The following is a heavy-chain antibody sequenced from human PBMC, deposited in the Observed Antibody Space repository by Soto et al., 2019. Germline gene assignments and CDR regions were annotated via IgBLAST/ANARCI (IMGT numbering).Heavy chain of an antibody. Sequence: GGSLRLSCAASGFTFSDYYMSWIRQAPGKGLEWVSYISSSSSYTNYADSVKGRFTISRDNAKNSRYLQRNSLRAEDTAVYYCARDPCWAPIDYWGQGTLVTVSS. CDR1: GFTFSDYY. J-gene: IGHJ4*02. CDR2: ISSSSSYT. V-gene: IGHV3-11*05. CDR3: ARDPCWAPIDY. D-gene: IGHD2-15*01.